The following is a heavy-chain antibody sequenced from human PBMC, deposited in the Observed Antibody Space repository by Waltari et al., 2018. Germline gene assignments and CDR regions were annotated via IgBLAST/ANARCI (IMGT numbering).Heavy chain of an antibody. CDR1: GYIFTGYY. CDR3: ARIGDDTSAFYY. D-gene: IGHD3-22*01. J-gene: IGHJ4*02. Sequence: QVQLVQSGAEVEKPGASVKVSCKASGYIFTGYYLHWVRQAPGQGLEWLGWINPNSGDTSSAQEFQGRVTMTRDKSTSTVYMQLSRLRSDDTAVYYCARIGDDTSAFYYWGQGTLVTVSS. V-gene: IGHV1-2*02. CDR2: INPNSGDT.